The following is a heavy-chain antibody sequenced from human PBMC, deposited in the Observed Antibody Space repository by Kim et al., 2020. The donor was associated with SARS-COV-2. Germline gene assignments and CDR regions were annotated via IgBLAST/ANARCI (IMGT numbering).Heavy chain of an antibody. D-gene: IGHD6-19*01. V-gene: IGHV3-7*03. CDR1: GFTFSTNW. CDR3: ARDWYVAVAGTRESVFDI. Sequence: GGTLRLSCAASGFTFSTNWMSWVRQAPGKGLERVGNIKEDGSDKYYVDSVRGRFTFSRDNAKNSLYLQMNSLRAEDTAVYYCARDWYVAVAGTRESVFDIWGKGTMVTVSS. J-gene: IGHJ3*02. CDR2: IKEDGSDK.